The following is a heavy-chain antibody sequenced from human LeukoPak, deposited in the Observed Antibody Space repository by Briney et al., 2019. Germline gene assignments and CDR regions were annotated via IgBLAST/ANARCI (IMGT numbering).Heavy chain of an antibody. CDR3: ARAGAVAGGKNAFDI. V-gene: IGHV4-34*01. CDR2: INHSGST. CDR1: GGSFSGCY. J-gene: IGHJ3*02. Sequence: SETLSLTCAVYGGSFSGCYWSWIRQPPGKGLEWIGEINHSGSTNYNPSLKSRVTISVDTSKNQFSLKLSSVTAADTAVYYCARAGAVAGGKNAFDIWGQGTMVTVSS. D-gene: IGHD6-19*01.